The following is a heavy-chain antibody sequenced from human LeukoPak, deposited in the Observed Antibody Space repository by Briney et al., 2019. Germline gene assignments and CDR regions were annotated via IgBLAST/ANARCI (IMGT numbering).Heavy chain of an antibody. V-gene: IGHV1-69*01. CDR1: GGTFSSYA. CDR2: IIPIFGTA. CDR3: ARLYDILTGYFDY. J-gene: IGHJ4*02. D-gene: IGHD3-9*01. Sequence: ASVKVSCKASGGTFSSYAISWVRQAPGQGLEWMGGIIPIFGTANYAQKFQGRVTITADESTSTAYMELSSLRSEDTAVYYCARLYDILTGYFDYWGQGTLVTVPS.